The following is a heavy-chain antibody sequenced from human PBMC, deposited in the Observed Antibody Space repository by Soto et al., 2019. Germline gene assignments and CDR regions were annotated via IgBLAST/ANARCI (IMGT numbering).Heavy chain of an antibody. D-gene: IGHD6-19*01. CDR1: GFTFSSYG. V-gene: IGHV3-33*01. CDR2: IWYDGSNK. J-gene: IGHJ4*02. CDR3: ARGGDLYSSGWYGGYYFDY. Sequence: QVQLVESGGGVVQPGRSLRLSCAASGFTFSSYGMHRVRQAPGKGLEWVAVIWYDGSNKYYADSVKGRFTISRDNSKNTLYLQMNSLRAEDTAVYYCARGGDLYSSGWYGGYYFDYWGQGTLVTVSS.